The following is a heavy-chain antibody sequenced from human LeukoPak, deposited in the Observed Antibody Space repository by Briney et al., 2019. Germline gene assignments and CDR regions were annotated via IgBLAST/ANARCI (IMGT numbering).Heavy chain of an antibody. CDR2: SNTNTGNP. Sequence: ASVKVSCKASGYTFTSYAMNWVRQAPGQGLEWMGWSNTNTGNPTYAQGFTGRFVFSLDTSVSTAYLQISSLKAEDTAVYYCARSYQLLSEYCSGGSCSEPPAYWGQGTLVTVSS. V-gene: IGHV7-4-1*02. CDR1: GYTFTSYA. J-gene: IGHJ4*02. D-gene: IGHD2-15*01. CDR3: ARSYQLLSEYCSGGSCSEPPAY.